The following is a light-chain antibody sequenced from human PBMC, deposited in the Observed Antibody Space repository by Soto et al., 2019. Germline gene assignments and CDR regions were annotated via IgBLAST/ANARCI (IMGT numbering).Light chain of an antibody. Sequence: QSALTQPASVSGSPGQSITISCTGTSSDVGSYNLVSWYQQHPGKAPKLMIYEGSKRPSGVSNRFSGSKSGNTASLTISGLQAEDEADYYCCPYAVRRTFGVFGGGTKVTVL. CDR3: CPYAVRRTFGV. J-gene: IGLJ2*01. V-gene: IGLV2-23*03. CDR2: EGS. CDR1: SSDVGSYNL.